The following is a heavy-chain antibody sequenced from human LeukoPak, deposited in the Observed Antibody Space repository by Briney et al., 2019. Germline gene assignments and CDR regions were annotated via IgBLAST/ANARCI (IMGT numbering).Heavy chain of an antibody. J-gene: IGHJ6*02. CDR3: ARFYCGGGSCYAMDV. D-gene: IGHD2-15*01. V-gene: IGHV3-53*01. Sequence: GGSLRLSCAASRFTVSNNYMSWVRQAPGKGLEWVSVIYSGGGTYYADSVKGRFTISRDNSKNTLYLQMNSLRAEDTAVYCCARFYCGGGSCYAMDVWGQGTTVTVSS. CDR1: RFTVSNNY. CDR2: IYSGGGT.